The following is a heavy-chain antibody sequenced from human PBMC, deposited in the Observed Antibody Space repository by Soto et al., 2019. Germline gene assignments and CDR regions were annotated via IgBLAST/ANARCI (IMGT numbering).Heavy chain of an antibody. CDR1: GGTFSSYA. CDR2: IIPIFGTA. V-gene: IGHV1-69*12. J-gene: IGHJ4*02. CDR3: ARDQDRDCISTSCLPDY. Sequence: QVQLVQSGAEVKKPGSSVKVSCKASGGTFSSYAISWVRQAPGQGLEWMGGIIPIFGTANYAQKFQGRVTITADESTSTAYMELSSLRSEDTAVYYCARDQDRDCISTSCLPDYWGQGTLVTVSS. D-gene: IGHD2-2*01.